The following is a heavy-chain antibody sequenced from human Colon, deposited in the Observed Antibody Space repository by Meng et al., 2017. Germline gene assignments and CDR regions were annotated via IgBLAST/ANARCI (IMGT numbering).Heavy chain of an antibody. CDR3: ATGPGYSSGLDS. J-gene: IGHJ4*02. Sequence: QVQLQESGPGLGRPSETLSLTCTVSGGSLSSGNDYWSWIRQAPGKGLEWIGYISYSGNSLYNPSLRSRVDISTDTSRRQCSLKFNSVTAADTAIYYCATGPGYSSGLDSWGRGALVTVSS. CDR1: GGSLSSGNDY. CDR2: ISYSGNS. D-gene: IGHD6-19*01. V-gene: IGHV4-61*01.